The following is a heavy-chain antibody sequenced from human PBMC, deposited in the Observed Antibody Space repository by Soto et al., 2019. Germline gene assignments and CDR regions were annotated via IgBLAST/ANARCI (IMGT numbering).Heavy chain of an antibody. CDR3: AKGSTAMTYFDY. V-gene: IGHV3-30*18. Sequence: QVQLVESGGGVVQPGRSLRLSCAASGFTFSSYGMHWVRHAPGKGLEWVAVISYDGSNKYYADSVKGRFTISRDNSKNTLYLQMNSLRAEDTAVYYCAKGSTAMTYFDYWGQGTLVTVYS. J-gene: IGHJ4*02. CDR1: GFTFSSYG. D-gene: IGHD5-18*01. CDR2: ISYDGSNK.